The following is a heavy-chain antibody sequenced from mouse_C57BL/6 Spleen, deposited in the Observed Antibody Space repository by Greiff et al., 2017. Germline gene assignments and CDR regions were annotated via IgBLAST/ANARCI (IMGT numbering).Heavy chain of an antibody. CDR3: ARGDWFAD. CDR2: INPYNGGT. J-gene: IGHJ3*01. CDR1: GYTFTDYY. V-gene: IGHV1-19*01. Sequence: VQLQQSGPVLVKPGASVKMSCKASGYTFTDYYMNWVKQSPGKSLEWIGVINPYNGGTSYNQKFKGKATLTVDKSSSTAYMELNRLTAEDSAVXYGARGDWFADWGQGTLVTVSA.